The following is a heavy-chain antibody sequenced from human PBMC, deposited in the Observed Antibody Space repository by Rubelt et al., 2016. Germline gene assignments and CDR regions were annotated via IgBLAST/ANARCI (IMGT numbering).Heavy chain of an antibody. Sequence: LEWIGEINHSGSTNYNPSLKSRVTISVDTSKNQFSLKLSSVTAADTAVYYCARGRELGMEVYWGQGTLVTVSS. CDR3: ARGRELGMEVY. D-gene: IGHD7-27*01. V-gene: IGHV4-34*01. CDR2: INHSGST. J-gene: IGHJ4*02.